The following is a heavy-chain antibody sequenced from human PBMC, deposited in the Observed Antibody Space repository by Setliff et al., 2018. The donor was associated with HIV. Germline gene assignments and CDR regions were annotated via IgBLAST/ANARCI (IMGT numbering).Heavy chain of an antibody. CDR2: IYHRGST. CDR1: GASITTDTYY. V-gene: IGHV4-39*01. CDR3: ARSFGNGNSRLGN. J-gene: IGHJ4*02. D-gene: IGHD2-8*01. Sequence: PSETLSLTFTVFGASITTDTYYWAWIRQPPGKGLEWIGSIYHRGSTHHNPSLKSRVTFSVDTSKNQFSLKLSSVTAADTAVYYCARSFGNGNSRLGNWGQGTLVTVSS.